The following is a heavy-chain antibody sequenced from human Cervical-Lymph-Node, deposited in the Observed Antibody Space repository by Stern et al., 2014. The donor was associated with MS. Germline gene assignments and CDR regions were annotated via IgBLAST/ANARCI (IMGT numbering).Heavy chain of an antibody. CDR1: GYSFTANW. V-gene: IGHV5-51*01. CDR2: LYPGDSDT. Sequence: EVQLVESGAEVKKPGESLKISCKGSGYSFTANWIAWVRQMPGKGLEWLGILYPGDSDTRYSPSFQGQVTISADKSISTAYLQWSSLKASDTAMYYCARDYGDYAFDYWGQGTLVTVSS. D-gene: IGHD4-17*01. CDR3: ARDYGDYAFDY. J-gene: IGHJ4*02.